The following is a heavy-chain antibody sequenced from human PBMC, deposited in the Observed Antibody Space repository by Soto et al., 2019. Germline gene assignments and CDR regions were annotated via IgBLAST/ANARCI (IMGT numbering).Heavy chain of an antibody. CDR1: GFTFSSYA. J-gene: IGHJ6*02. D-gene: IGHD2-8*01. CDR3: AKDQMVYYYYGMDV. CDR2: ISSSGGST. Sequence: GGSLRLSCAASGFTFSSYAMSWVRQAPGKGLEWVSAISSSGGSTYYADSVKGRFTISRDNSKNTLFLQMNSLRAEDTAVYYCAKDQMVYYYYGMDVWGQGTTVTVSS. V-gene: IGHV3-23*01.